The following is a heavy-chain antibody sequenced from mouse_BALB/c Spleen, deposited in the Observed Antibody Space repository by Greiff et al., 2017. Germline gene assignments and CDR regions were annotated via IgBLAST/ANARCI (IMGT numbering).Heavy chain of an antibody. CDR1: VYTFTSYY. CDR2: IYPGNVNT. D-gene: IGHD2-9*01. Sequence: QVQLKQSGPELVKPGASVRISCKASVYTFTSYYIHWVKQRPGQGLEWIGWIYPGNVNTKYNEKFKGKATLTADKSSSTAYMQLSSLTSEDSAVYFCARPSYYGYDSAWFAYWGQGTLVTVSA. V-gene: IGHV1S56*01. J-gene: IGHJ3*01. CDR3: ARPSYYGYDSAWFAY.